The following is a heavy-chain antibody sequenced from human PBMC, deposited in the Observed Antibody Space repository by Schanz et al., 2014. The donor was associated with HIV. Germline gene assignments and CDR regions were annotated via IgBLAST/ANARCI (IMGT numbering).Heavy chain of an antibody. J-gene: IGHJ4*02. CDR1: GFTSSDYT. CDR3: ANSDRITFGGAIDC. CDR2: ISSSSGYI. D-gene: IGHD3-16*01. Sequence: VQLVESGGGVVQPGGSLRLSCAAGGFTSSDYTMNWVRQAPGKGLEWVSSISSSSGYIRYADSVRGRFTISRDNAKNSLYLQMNSLSVEDTAVYYCANSDRITFGGAIDCWGQGTLVTVSS. V-gene: IGHV3-21*01.